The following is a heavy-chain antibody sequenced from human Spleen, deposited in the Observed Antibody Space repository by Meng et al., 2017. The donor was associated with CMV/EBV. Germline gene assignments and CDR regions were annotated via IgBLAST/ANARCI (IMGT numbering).Heavy chain of an antibody. J-gene: IGHJ5*02. V-gene: IGHV3-21*01. Sequence: GGSLRLSCAASGFTFSSYSMNWVRQAPGKGLEWVSSISSSSSYIYYADSVKGRFTISRDNAKNSLYLQMNNLRAEDTAVYYCLVVPAAMPANWFDPWGQGTLVTVSS. D-gene: IGHD2-2*01. CDR3: LVVPAAMPANWFDP. CDR2: ISSSSSYI. CDR1: GFTFSSYS.